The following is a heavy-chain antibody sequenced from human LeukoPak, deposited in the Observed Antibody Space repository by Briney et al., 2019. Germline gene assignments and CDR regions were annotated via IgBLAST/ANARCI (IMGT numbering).Heavy chain of an antibody. Sequence: ASVKVSCKASGYSFTSYGISWVRQAPGQGLEWMGWIGVYTGHTKSAQKVQGRVSMTTDTSMSTAYMELRSLRSDDTAVYYCARDTCSSTSCYPNYYYGMDVWGQGTTVTVSS. CDR3: ARDTCSSTSCYPNYYYGMDV. J-gene: IGHJ6*02. CDR2: IGVYTGHT. V-gene: IGHV1-18*01. D-gene: IGHD2-2*01. CDR1: GYSFTSYG.